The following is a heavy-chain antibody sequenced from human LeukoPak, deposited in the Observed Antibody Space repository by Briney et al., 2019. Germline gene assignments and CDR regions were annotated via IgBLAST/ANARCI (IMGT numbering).Heavy chain of an antibody. CDR3: ASLSVRLLTLDV. CDR2: VYFTGST. V-gene: IGHV4-59*01. Sequence: SETLSLTCNISGGFISGYYWSWIRQPPGKGLEWIGYVYFTGSTNYNPSLKSRLAISVDTSKNLLSLTLSSVTAADTAVYFCASLSVRLLTLDVWGQGTTVTVSS. D-gene: IGHD2-21*02. J-gene: IGHJ6*02. CDR1: GGFISGYY.